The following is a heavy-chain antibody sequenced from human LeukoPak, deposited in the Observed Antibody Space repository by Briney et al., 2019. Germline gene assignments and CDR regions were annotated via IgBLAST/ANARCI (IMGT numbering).Heavy chain of an antibody. CDR3: ARDGEIAVAGYYFDY. CDR1: GGTFSSYA. V-gene: IGHV1-3*01. Sequence: GASVKVSCKASGGTFSSYAISWVRQAPGQGLEWMGWINAGNGNTKYSQKFQGRVTITRDTSASTAYMELSSLRSEDTAVYYCARDGEIAVAGYYFDYWGQGTLVTVSS. D-gene: IGHD6-19*01. J-gene: IGHJ4*02. CDR2: INAGNGNT.